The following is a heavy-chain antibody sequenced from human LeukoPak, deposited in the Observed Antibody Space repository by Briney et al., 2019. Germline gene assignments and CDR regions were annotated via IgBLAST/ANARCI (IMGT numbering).Heavy chain of an antibody. Sequence: RGSLRLSCAASGFTLSSYWMYWGRQAPGKGLVWVSRIDSDGASTTYADPVKGRFTISRANAKNTLYLQMNSPRSEDTGVYYCASGYTYGSIDDWGQGTLVTVSS. CDR2: IDSDGAST. CDR1: GFTLSSYW. CDR3: ASGYTYGSIDD. J-gene: IGHJ4*02. D-gene: IGHD5-18*01. V-gene: IGHV3-74*01.